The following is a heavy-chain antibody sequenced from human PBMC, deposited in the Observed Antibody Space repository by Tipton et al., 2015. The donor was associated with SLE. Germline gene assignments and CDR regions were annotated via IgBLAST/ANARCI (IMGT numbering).Heavy chain of an antibody. CDR1: GGSFSGYY. V-gene: IGHV4-34*01. CDR3: ARVGFTEMATTPQGHFDL. J-gene: IGHJ2*01. CDR2: INHSGST. Sequence: TLSLTCAVYGGSFSGYYWSWIRQPPGKGLEWIGEINHSGSTNYNPSLKSRVTISVDTSKNQFSLKLSSVTAADTAVYYCARVGFTEMATTPQGHFDLWGRGTLVTVSS. D-gene: IGHD5-24*01.